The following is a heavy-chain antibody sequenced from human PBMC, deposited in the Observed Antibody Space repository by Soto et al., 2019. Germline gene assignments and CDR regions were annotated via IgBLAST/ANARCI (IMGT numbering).Heavy chain of an antibody. CDR3: ARRISITMMGTSPLAFDI. CDR1: GYTFTSYD. Sequence: ASVKVSCKASGYTFTSYDINWVRQATGQGLEWMGWMNPNSGNTGYAQKFQGRVTMTRNTSISTAYMELSSLRSEDTAVYYCARRISITMMGTSPLAFDIWGQGTMVTVSS. J-gene: IGHJ3*02. CDR2: MNPNSGNT. V-gene: IGHV1-8*01. D-gene: IGHD3-22*01.